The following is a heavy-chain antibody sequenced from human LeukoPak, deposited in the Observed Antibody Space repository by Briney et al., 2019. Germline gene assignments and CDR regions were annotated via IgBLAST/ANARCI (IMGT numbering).Heavy chain of an antibody. J-gene: IGHJ4*02. CDR2: ISYDGSNK. V-gene: IGHV3-30*18. Sequence: GGSLRLSCAASGFTFSSYGMYWVRQAPGKGLEWVAVISYDGSNKYYADSVKGRFTISRDNSKNTLYLQMNSLRAEDTAVYYCAKDVGMTGTRYFDYWGQGTLVTVSS. CDR3: AKDVGMTGTRYFDY. CDR1: GFTFSSYG. D-gene: IGHD1-1*01.